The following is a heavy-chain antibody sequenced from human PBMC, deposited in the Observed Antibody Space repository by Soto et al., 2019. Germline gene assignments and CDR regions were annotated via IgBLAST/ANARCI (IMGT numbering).Heavy chain of an antibody. J-gene: IGHJ4*02. Sequence: KTSETLSLTGTVSGGSISSSSYYWGWIRQPPGKGLEWIGSIYYSGSTYYNPSLKSRVTISVDTSKNQFSLTLSSVTAADTAVYYCARRPLSSYYFDYWGLGTLVTVSS. CDR3: ARRPLSSYYFDY. D-gene: IGHD3-10*01. CDR2: IYYSGST. CDR1: GGSISSSSYY. V-gene: IGHV4-39*07.